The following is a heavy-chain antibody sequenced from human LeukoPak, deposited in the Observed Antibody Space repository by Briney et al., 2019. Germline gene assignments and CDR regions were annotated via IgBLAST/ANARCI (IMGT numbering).Heavy chain of an antibody. CDR3: ARSPGWSGSQLYGMDV. Sequence: ASVKVSCEASGYTFISYGISWVRQAPGQGLEWMGWISAYNGNTNYAQKLQGGVTMTTDTSTSTAYMELRSLRSDDTALYYCARSPGWSGSQLYGMDVWGQGTTVTVSS. V-gene: IGHV1-18*01. D-gene: IGHD3-3*01. J-gene: IGHJ6*02. CDR2: ISAYNGNT. CDR1: GYTFISYG.